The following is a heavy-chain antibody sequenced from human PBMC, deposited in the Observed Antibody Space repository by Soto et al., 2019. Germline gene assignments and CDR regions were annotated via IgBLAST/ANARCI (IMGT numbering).Heavy chain of an antibody. CDR2: IWYDGSNK. D-gene: IGHD2-21*02. V-gene: IGHV3-33*01. J-gene: IGHJ3*02. Sequence: ESGGGVVQPGRSLRLSCAASGFTFSSYGMHWVRQAPGKGLEWVAVIWYDGSNKYYADSVKGRFTISRDNSKNTLYLQMNGLRAEDTAVYYCARDSGDCCDAFDIWGQGTMVTVSS. CDR3: ARDSGDCCDAFDI. CDR1: GFTFSSYG.